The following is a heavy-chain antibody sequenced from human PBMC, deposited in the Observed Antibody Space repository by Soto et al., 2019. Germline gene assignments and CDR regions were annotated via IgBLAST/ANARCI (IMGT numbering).Heavy chain of an antibody. CDR3: ARDWNDGSGSRAWGMDV. D-gene: IGHD3-10*01. Sequence: QVQLVQSGAEVKKPGASVKVSCKASGYTFTSYGISWVRQAPGQGLEWMGWISAYNGNTNYAQKLQGRVTMTTDTSTSTAYKELRSLRSDDTAVYYCARDWNDGSGSRAWGMDVWGQGTTVTVSS. J-gene: IGHJ6*02. CDR2: ISAYNGNT. V-gene: IGHV1-18*04. CDR1: GYTFTSYG.